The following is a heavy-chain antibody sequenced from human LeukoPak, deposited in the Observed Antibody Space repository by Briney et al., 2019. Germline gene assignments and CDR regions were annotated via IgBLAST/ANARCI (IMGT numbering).Heavy chain of an antibody. Sequence: SETLSLTCAVSGGSISSSNWWSWVRQPPGKGLEWIGEIYHSGSTNYNPSLKSRVTISVDTSKNQFSLKLSSVTAADTAVYYCARGFPVYDYVWGSYRHYNWFDPWGQGTLVTVSS. CDR3: ARGFPVYDYVWGSYRHYNWFDP. CDR2: IYHSGST. CDR1: GGSISSSNW. D-gene: IGHD3-16*02. J-gene: IGHJ5*02. V-gene: IGHV4-4*02.